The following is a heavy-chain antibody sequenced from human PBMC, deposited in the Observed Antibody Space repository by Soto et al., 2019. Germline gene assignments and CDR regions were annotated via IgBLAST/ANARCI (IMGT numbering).Heavy chain of an antibody. V-gene: IGHV1-8*01. J-gene: IGHJ4*02. CDR1: GDTFTTYD. CDR2: INPNSGDI. D-gene: IGHD3-10*01. CDR3: ARGRASGSYYLLDY. Sequence: ASVKVSCKASGDTFTTYDINWVRQATGHGLEWMGWINPNSGDIGYAQRFQGRVTMTRDTAIRTAYMEVSSLRSDDTAVYYCARGRASGSYYLLDYWGQGALVTVSS.